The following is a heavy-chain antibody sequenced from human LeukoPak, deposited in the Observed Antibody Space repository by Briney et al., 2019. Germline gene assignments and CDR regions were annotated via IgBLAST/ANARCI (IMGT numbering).Heavy chain of an antibody. CDR2: LSSSSSNM. J-gene: IGHJ4*02. Sequence: GGSLRLSCAASGFTFSSYAMSWVRQAPGKGLEWVSSLSSSSSNMYYADSVKGRFTISRDNAKNSLYLQMNSLRAEDTAVYYCARGPVTDYWGQGTLVTVSS. CDR3: ARGPVTDY. V-gene: IGHV3-21*06. CDR1: GFTFSSYA.